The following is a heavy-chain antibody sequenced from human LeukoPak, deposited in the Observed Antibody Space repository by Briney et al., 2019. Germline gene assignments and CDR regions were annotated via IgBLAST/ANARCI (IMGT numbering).Heavy chain of an antibody. V-gene: IGHV3-21*01. CDR1: GFTFSSYS. CDR2: ISSSSSYI. D-gene: IGHD2-15*01. Sequence: PGGSLRLSCAASGFTFSSYSMNGFRQAPGKGLEWVSSISSSSSYIYYADSVKGRFTISRDNAKNSLYLQMNSLRAEDTAVYYYASSYCSGGSRGYYFDYWGQGTLVTVSS. J-gene: IGHJ4*02. CDR3: ASSYCSGGSRGYYFDY.